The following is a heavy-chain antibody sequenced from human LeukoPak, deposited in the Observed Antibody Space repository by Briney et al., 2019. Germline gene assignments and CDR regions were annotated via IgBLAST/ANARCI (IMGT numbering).Heavy chain of an antibody. V-gene: IGHV4-61*02. D-gene: IGHD1-7*01. CDR3: ARSGGFNVELNY. CDR1: GGSISSGSYY. CDR2: IYSSGST. Sequence: PSETLSLTCTVSGGSISSGSYYWSWIRQPAGKGLEWIGRIYSSGSTNYNPSLKSRVTISVDTSKNQFSLKLSSVTAADTAVYYCARSGGFNVELNYWGQGTLVTVSS. J-gene: IGHJ4*02.